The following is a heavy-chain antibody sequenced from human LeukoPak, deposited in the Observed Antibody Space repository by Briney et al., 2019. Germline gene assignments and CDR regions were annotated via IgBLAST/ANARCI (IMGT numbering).Heavy chain of an antibody. D-gene: IGHD2-15*01. J-gene: IGHJ4*02. Sequence: PSETLSLTCTVSGGSISSSSYYWGWIRQPPGKGLEWIGSIYYSGSTYYNPSLKSRVTISVDTSKNQFSLKLSSVTAADTAVYYCARDLSVKVADFDYWGQGTLVTVSS. CDR3: ARDLSVKVADFDY. V-gene: IGHV4-39*07. CDR2: IYYSGST. CDR1: GGSISSSSYY.